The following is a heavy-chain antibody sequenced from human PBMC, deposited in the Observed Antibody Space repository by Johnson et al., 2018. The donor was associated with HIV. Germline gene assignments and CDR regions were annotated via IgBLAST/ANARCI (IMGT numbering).Heavy chain of an antibody. CDR2: ISYDGSNK. D-gene: IGHD1-14*01. CDR1: GFTFSSSG. J-gene: IGHJ3*02. CDR3: AKGGPGFYAFDI. V-gene: IGHV3-30*18. Sequence: QVQLVESGGGLIQPGGSLRLSCVASGFTFSSSGMHWVRQAPGKGLEWVAVISYDGSNKYYADSVKGRLTISRDNSKNTLFLQMNSLRDEDTAVYYCAKGGPGFYAFDIWGQGTMVTVSS.